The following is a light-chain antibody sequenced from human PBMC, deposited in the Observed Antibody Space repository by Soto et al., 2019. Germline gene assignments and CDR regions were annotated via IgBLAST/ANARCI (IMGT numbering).Light chain of an antibody. Sequence: QPASVSGSPGQSITISCTGTSSDVGGYNYVSWYQQHPGKAPKLMIYEVSNRPSGVSNRFSGSKSGNTASLTISGLQAEDEADYYCSSYTSSSTDVVFGGGTKVTVL. V-gene: IGLV2-14*01. CDR1: SSDVGGYNY. J-gene: IGLJ2*01. CDR2: EVS. CDR3: SSYTSSSTDVV.